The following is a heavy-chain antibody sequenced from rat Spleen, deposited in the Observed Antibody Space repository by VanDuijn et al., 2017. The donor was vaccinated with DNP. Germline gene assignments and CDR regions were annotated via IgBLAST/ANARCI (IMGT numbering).Heavy chain of an antibody. Sequence: VQLQESGPGLVKPSQSLSLSCYVTFYSITSSYRWNWIRKFPGNKLEWMGYINNAGSTNYNPSLKSRISITRDTSKNQFFLQVNSVTTEDTATYYCARLGTQGFTYWGQGTLVTVSS. CDR1: FYSITSSYR. CDR3: ARLGTQGFTY. D-gene: IGHD1-5*01. V-gene: IGHV3-3*01. J-gene: IGHJ3*01. CDR2: INNAGST.